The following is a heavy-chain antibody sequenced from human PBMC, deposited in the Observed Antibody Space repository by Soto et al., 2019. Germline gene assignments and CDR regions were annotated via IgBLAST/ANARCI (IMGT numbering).Heavy chain of an antibody. D-gene: IGHD3-10*01. CDR3: ARNRGSGLDY. J-gene: IGHJ4*02. CDR2: FNPSAGST. Sequence: QVQLVQSGAEVKKPGASVKVSCKASGYTFTTYYIHWVRQAPGQGLEWMGLFNPSAGSTSCAQKFQGRVTMTGDTSTSTVDMEFNSLRSEDTAVYYCARNRGSGLDYWGQGTLVTVSS. V-gene: IGHV1-46*01. CDR1: GYTFTTYY.